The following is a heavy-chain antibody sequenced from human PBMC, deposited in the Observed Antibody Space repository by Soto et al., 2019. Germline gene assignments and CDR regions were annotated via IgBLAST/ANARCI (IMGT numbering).Heavy chain of an antibody. D-gene: IGHD1-26*01. V-gene: IGHV2-5*02. J-gene: IGHJ1*01. Sequence: PQNSPQPNCIYLGFSLSTKREGVGWIRQPPGKALEWLALIFWDDDKRYSPSLKSRLTITKDTSKNQVVLTMTNMDPVDTSTDYCAHRSSGSYYAYDFWVKGTLV. CDR2: IFWDDDK. CDR1: GFSLSTKREG. CDR3: AHRSSGSYYAYDF.